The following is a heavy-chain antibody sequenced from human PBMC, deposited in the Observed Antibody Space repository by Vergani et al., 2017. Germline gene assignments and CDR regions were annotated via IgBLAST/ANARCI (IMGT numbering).Heavy chain of an antibody. Sequence: QVQLQESGPGLVKPSETLSLTCTVSGGSISSYYWSWIRQPPGKGLEWIGSIYYSGSTNYNPSLKSRVTISVDTSKNQFSLKLSSVTAADTAVYYCARGVRDWGFSNYYYMDVWGKGTTVTVSS. D-gene: IGHD3-10*01. CDR3: ARGVRDWGFSNYYYMDV. CDR2: IYYSGST. V-gene: IGHV4-59*01. CDR1: GGSISSYY. J-gene: IGHJ6*03.